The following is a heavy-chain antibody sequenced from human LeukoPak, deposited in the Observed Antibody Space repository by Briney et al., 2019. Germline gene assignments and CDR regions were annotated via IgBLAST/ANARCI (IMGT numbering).Heavy chain of an antibody. CDR3: ARDAGGFVVVTAFDY. D-gene: IGHD2-21*02. J-gene: IGHJ4*02. Sequence: PGRSLRLSCAASGFTFSSYAMHWVRQAPGKGLEWVTVISYDGSNKYYADSVKGRFTISRDNSKNTLYLQMNSLRAEDTAVYYCARDAGGFVVVTAFDYWGQGTLVTVSS. CDR2: ISYDGSNK. V-gene: IGHV3-30*04. CDR1: GFTFSSYA.